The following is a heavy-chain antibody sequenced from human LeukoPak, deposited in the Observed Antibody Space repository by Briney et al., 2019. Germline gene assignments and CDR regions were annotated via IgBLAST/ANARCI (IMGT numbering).Heavy chain of an antibody. CDR1: GYTFTSYD. J-gene: IGHJ4*02. V-gene: IGHV1-8*01. CDR3: ARGIRVGAVNYLYFDY. D-gene: IGHD1-26*01. Sequence: ASVKVSCKASGYTFTSYDINWVRRATGQGLEWMGWMNPNSCNTGYAQKFQGRVTMTRNTSISTAYMDLSSLRSEDTPVYYCARGIRVGAVNYLYFDYWRRGTLVTVSS. CDR2: MNPNSCNT.